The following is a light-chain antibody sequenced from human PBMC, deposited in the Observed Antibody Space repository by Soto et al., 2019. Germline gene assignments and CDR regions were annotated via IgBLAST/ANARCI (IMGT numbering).Light chain of an antibody. CDR1: QSISGS. CDR3: QQLNSYPLS. J-gene: IGKJ4*01. V-gene: IGKV1-39*01. Sequence: DIQITQSPSSLSSLVLYIFTITFLASQSISGSLNWYQSKPGKAPKLLIYGAFTLHSGVPSRFSGSGSGTDYTLTISNLQLEDFATYYCQQLNSYPLSFGGGTKVDIK. CDR2: GAF.